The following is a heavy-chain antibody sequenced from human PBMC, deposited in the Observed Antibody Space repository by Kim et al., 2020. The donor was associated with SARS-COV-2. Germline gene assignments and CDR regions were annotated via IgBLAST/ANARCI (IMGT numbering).Heavy chain of an antibody. D-gene: IGHD3-3*01. Sequence: GGSLRLSCAASGFTFSSYSMNWVRQAPGKGLEWVSSISSSSSYIYYADSVKGRFTISRDNAKNSLYLQMNSLRAEDTAVYYCARDAILGYDFWSGYPTGFGDYYYYYYGMDVWGQGTTVTVSS. CDR3: ARDAILGYDFWSGYPTGFGDYYYYYYGMDV. V-gene: IGHV3-21*01. CDR2: ISSSSSYI. J-gene: IGHJ6*02. CDR1: GFTFSSYS.